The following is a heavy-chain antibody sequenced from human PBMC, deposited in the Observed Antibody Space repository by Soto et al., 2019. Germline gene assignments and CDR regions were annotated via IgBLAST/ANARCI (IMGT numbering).Heavy chain of an antibody. V-gene: IGHV1-58*01. CDR1: GFTCTSSA. J-gene: IGHJ4*02. CDR2: IVVGSGNT. D-gene: IGHD3-22*01. CDR3: AAEEYYYDHY. Sequence: SGKVSCKASGFTCTSSAVRWVRQARGQRLEGIGWIVVGSGNTNYAQKFQERVTITRDMPTSTAYMELSSLRSEDTAVYYCAAEEYYYDHYWGLGTLVTVSS.